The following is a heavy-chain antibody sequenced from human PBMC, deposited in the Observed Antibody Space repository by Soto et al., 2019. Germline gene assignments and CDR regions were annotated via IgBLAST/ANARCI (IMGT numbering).Heavy chain of an antibody. CDR3: AREKIVAGFYYGLDV. D-gene: IGHD5-12*01. Sequence: QVQLVQSGAEMKKPGASVRVSCKGLGYTFTGYYIHWIRQAPGQGLEWLAWINANSGGASHAQKFQGRVTMTRDTSISTVYMELSRLTSDDTAVYYCAREKIVAGFYYGLDVWGQGTTVTVSS. J-gene: IGHJ6*02. CDR1: GYTFTGYY. CDR2: INANSGGA. V-gene: IGHV1-2*02.